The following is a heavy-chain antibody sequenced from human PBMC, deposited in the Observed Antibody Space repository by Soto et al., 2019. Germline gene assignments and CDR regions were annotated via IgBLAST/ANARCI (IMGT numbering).Heavy chain of an antibody. CDR3: TRDFGVPDDY. CDR2: INPSAGNT. Sequence: GASVKVSCKASGYTFISRFMHWVRQAPGQGLEWMGLINPSAGNTIYAQKFQGRITMTSDTSTSTFYMELSSLTSEDTAVYYCTRDFGVPDDYWGQGTLVTVSS. V-gene: IGHV1-46*01. CDR1: GYTFISRF. D-gene: IGHD3-3*01. J-gene: IGHJ4*02.